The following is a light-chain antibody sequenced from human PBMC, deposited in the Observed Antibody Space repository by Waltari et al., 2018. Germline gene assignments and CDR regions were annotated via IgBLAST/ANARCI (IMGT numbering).Light chain of an antibody. CDR1: QRVGRY. Sequence: SCRASQRVGRYLAWYQQKPGQAPRLLIYGASTRATGIPDRFSGSGSGTDFSLIISRLEPEDFAVYFCQKYEALPATFGQGTKVEIK. CDR2: GAS. V-gene: IGKV3-20*01. CDR3: QKYEALPAT. J-gene: IGKJ1*01.